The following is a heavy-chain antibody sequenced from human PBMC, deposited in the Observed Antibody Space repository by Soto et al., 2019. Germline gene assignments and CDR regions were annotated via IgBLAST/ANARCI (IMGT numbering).Heavy chain of an antibody. Sequence: SETLSLTCTVSGGPISSYYWSWIRQPPGKGLEWIGYIYDSGSTNYNPSLKSRVTISVDTSQNQFSLKLSSVTAADTAVYYCAGQAGRWLRLTVWGQGTLDTCSS. V-gene: IGHV4-59*08. J-gene: IGHJ4*02. D-gene: IGHD7-27*01. CDR2: IYDSGST. CDR3: AGQAGRWLRLTV. CDR1: GGPISSYY.